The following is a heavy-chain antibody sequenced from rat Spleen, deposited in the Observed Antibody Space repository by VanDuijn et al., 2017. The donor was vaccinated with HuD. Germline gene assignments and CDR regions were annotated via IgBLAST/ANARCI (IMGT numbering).Heavy chain of an antibody. CDR3: ASLGGFAY. CDR2: ISYGDRSGHSST. Sequence: EVQLVESGGGLVQPGRSLKLSCAASGFTFSDYGMAWVRQGPTKGLEWVATISYGDRSGHSSTYYRDSVKGRFTISRDNAKNTLYLQMDSLRSEDTATYYCASLGGFAYWGQGTLVTVSS. V-gene: IGHV5-29*01. J-gene: IGHJ3*01. CDR1: GFTFSDYG. D-gene: IGHD5-1*01.